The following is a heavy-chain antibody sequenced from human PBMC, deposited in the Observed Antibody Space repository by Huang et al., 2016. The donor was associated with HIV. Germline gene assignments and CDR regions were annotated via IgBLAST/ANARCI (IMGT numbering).Heavy chain of an antibody. V-gene: IGHV4-34*02. J-gene: IGHJ5*02. D-gene: IGHD6-19*01. CDR1: VGSIRGYS. Sequence: QVQLQQWGAGLLKPSETLSLTCALYVGSIRGYSWSWIRQSPGKGLGWVAEINYSGNANYNPSLKSRVSISVDTATKNCSLELRSVTAADTAVYFCARGDHSGGWSNWFDPWGQGTLVTVSS. CDR3: ARGDHSGGWSNWFDP. CDR2: INYSGNA.